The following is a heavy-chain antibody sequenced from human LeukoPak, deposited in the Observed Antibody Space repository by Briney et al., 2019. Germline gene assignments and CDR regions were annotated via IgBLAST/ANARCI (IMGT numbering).Heavy chain of an antibody. CDR1: GFTFSSYA. V-gene: IGHV3-30-3*01. J-gene: IGHJ4*02. Sequence: PGGSLRLSCAASGFTFSSYAMSWVRQAPGKGLEWVAVISYDGSNKYYADSVKGRFTISRDNSKNTLYLQMNSLRAEDTAVYYCARGRGSPYYFDYWGQGTLVTVSS. D-gene: IGHD2-15*01. CDR3: ARGRGSPYYFDY. CDR2: ISYDGSNK.